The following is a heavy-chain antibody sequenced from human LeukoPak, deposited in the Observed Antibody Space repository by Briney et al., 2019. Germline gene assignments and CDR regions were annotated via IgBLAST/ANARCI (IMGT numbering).Heavy chain of an antibody. CDR1: GYSFTSYY. J-gene: IGHJ4*02. Sequence: GASAKVSCKASGYSFTSYYIHWVRLAPGQGLEWMGVINPSGGSTRYAQKFQDRVTMTRDMSTSTVYMELSSLRSEDTAVYYCAREGVSGSYLGYWGQGTLVTVSS. CDR2: INPSGGST. CDR3: AREGVSGSYLGY. V-gene: IGHV1-46*01. D-gene: IGHD1-26*01.